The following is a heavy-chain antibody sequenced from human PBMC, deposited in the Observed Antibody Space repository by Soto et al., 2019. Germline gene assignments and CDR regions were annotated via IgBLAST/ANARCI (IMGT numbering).Heavy chain of an antibody. Sequence: PGGSLRLSCAASGFTFSGFGMHWVRQAPGKGLEWVAVIAYDGDKKYYASSVKGRFIISRDNSRSTAYLDMNSLRPEDTAVYYFAKDVDAYAGNLGGWFAVWGQGTQVTVSS. J-gene: IGHJ5*02. CDR1: GFTFSGFG. D-gene: IGHD3-16*01. CDR2: IAYDGDKK. V-gene: IGHV3-30*18. CDR3: AKDVDAYAGNLGGWFAV.